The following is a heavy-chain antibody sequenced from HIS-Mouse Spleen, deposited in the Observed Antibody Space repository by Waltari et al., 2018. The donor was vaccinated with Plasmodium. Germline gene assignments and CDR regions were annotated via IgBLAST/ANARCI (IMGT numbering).Heavy chain of an antibody. CDR2: INHSGST. J-gene: IGHJ4*02. Sequence: QVQLQQWGAGLLKPSETLSLTCAVYGGSFSGYYWSWIRQPPGKGLECMGEINHSGSTNYNPSLKSRVTISVDTSKNQFSLKLSSVTAADTAVYYCARGSPDYDSSGFDYWGQGTLVTVSS. D-gene: IGHD3-22*01. CDR3: ARGSPDYDSSGFDY. CDR1: GGSFSGYY. V-gene: IGHV4-34*01.